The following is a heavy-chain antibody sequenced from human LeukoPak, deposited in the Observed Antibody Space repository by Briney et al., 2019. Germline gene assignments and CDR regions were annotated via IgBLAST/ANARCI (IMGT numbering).Heavy chain of an antibody. Sequence: PSQTLSLTCTVSGGSISSGDYYWSWIRQPPGKGLEWIGYVFYSGSTYYNPSLKSRLSISVDTSKNQFSLKLSPVTAADTAVYYCARESYGYSNWFDPWGQGTLVTVSS. J-gene: IGHJ5*02. V-gene: IGHV4-30-4*01. CDR3: ARESYGYSNWFDP. CDR2: VFYSGST. CDR1: GGSISSGDYY. D-gene: IGHD5-18*01.